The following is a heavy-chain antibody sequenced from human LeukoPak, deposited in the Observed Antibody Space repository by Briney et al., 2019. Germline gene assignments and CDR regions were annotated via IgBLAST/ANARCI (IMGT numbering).Heavy chain of an antibody. J-gene: IGHJ4*02. D-gene: IGHD5-12*01. CDR1: GYTFTGYY. V-gene: IGHV1-2*02. Sequence: ASVKVSCKASGYTFTGYYMHWVRQAPGQGRVWMGWINPNSGGTNYAQKFQGRVTMTRDTSISTAYMELSRLRSDDTAVYYCARELNYGYTVDYWGQGTLVTVSS. CDR2: INPNSGGT. CDR3: ARELNYGYTVDY.